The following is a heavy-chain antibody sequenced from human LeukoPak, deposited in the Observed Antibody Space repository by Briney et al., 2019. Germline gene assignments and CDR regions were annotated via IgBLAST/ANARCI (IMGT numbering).Heavy chain of an antibody. V-gene: IGHV3-9*01. CDR3: AKVASGVVDAFDI. D-gene: IGHD3-3*01. Sequence: GGSLRLSCAASGFTFDDYAMHWVRQAPGKGLEWVSGISWNSGSIGYADSVKGRFTISRDNAKNSLYLQMNSLRAEDTALYYCAKVASGVVDAFDIWGQGTTVTVSS. J-gene: IGHJ3*02. CDR1: GFTFDDYA. CDR2: ISWNSGSI.